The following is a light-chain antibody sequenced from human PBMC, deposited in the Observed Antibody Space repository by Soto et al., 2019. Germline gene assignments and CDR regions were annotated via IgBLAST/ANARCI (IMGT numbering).Light chain of an antibody. Sequence: DIQMTQSPSTLSASVGDRVTITCRASQSISSWLAWYQQKPGKAPKLLIYKSSSLESGVPSRFSGSGSGTEFTLTISSLQPDDFATYYCQQYNSYPGTFGGGTKVEIK. V-gene: IGKV1-5*03. J-gene: IGKJ4*01. CDR2: KSS. CDR1: QSISSW. CDR3: QQYNSYPGT.